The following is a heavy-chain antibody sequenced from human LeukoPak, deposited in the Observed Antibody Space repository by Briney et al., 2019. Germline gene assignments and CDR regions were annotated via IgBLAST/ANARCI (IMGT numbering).Heavy chain of an antibody. J-gene: IGHJ4*02. CDR3: AKAEFAIFYYDSSGRIDY. CDR2: IGTAGDT. Sequence: GGSLRLSCAASGFTFSSYDMHWVRQATGKDLEWVSGIGTAGDTHYSGSVKGRFTISRENARNSLYLQMNSLRAEDTAVYCCAKAEFAIFYYDSSGRIDYWGQGTLVTVSS. D-gene: IGHD3-22*01. V-gene: IGHV3-13*01. CDR1: GFTFSSYD.